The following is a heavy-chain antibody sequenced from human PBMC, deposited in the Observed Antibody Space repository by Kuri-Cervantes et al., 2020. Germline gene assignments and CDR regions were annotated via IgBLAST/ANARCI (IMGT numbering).Heavy chain of an antibody. D-gene: IGHD6-13*01. CDR1: GYTFTSYG. CDR2: ISAYNGNT. CDR3: ARVRAAAGLHWFDP. V-gene: IGHV1-18*01. J-gene: IGHJ5*02. Sequence: ASVKVSCKASGYTFTSYGISWVRQAPGQGLEWMGWISAYNGNTNYAQKLQGRVTMTTDKSTSTAYTELSSLRSEDTAVYYCARVRAAAGLHWFDPWGQGTLVTVSS.